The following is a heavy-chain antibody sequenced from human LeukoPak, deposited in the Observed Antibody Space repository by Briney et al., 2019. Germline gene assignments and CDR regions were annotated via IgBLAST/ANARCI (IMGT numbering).Heavy chain of an antibody. D-gene: IGHD7-27*01. CDR3: AKGLTGDDYYYGMDV. V-gene: IGHV3-23*01. J-gene: IGHJ6*02. Sequence: PGGSLRLSCAASGFTFSSYAMSWVRQAPGKGLEWVSAISGSGGSTYYADSVKGRFTISRDNSKNTLYLQMNSLRAKDTAVYYCAKGLTGDDYYYGMDVWGQGTTVTVSS. CDR1: GFTFSSYA. CDR2: ISGSGGST.